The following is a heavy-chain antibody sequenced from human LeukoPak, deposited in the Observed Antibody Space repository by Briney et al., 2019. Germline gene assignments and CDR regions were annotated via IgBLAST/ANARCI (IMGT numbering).Heavy chain of an antibody. CDR2: ISSNSATT. V-gene: IGHV3-48*01. CDR3: ARDTRSLIDY. Sequence: GGSLRLSCAASGFSFSTDSMNWVRQVPEKGLEWISYISSNSATTHYADSVKGRFTISRDNAKNSLYLHMNSLRADDAAVYYCARDTRSLIDYWGQGTLVTVSS. CDR1: GFSFSTDS. J-gene: IGHJ4*02. D-gene: IGHD1-26*01.